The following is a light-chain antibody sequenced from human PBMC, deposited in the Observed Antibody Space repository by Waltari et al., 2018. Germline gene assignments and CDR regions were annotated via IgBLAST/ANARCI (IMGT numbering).Light chain of an antibody. CDR2: GVS. J-gene: IGLJ1*01. V-gene: IGLV2-14*01. Sequence: QSALTQPASVSGSPGQSITIPCTGTSSDVGPYNFVSWYQHPPGKAPKLMISGVSNRPSGVSNRFSGSKSDNTASLTISGLQAEDEADYFCCSYTSSNTYVFGTGTRVTVL. CDR1: SSDVGPYNF. CDR3: CSYTSSNTYV.